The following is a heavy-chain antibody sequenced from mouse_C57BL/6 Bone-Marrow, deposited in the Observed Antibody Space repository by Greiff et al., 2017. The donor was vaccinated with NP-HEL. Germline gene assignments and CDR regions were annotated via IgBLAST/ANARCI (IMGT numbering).Heavy chain of an antibody. Sequence: EVKLVESGGGLVQPGGSLKLSCAASGFTFSDYYMYWVRQTPEKRLEWVAYISNGGGSPYYPDTVKGRFTISRDNAKNTLYLQMSRLKSEDTAMYYCARHPTYWGQGTSVTVSS. CDR2: ISNGGGSP. CDR1: GFTFSDYY. V-gene: IGHV5-12*01. J-gene: IGHJ4*01. CDR3: ARHPTY.